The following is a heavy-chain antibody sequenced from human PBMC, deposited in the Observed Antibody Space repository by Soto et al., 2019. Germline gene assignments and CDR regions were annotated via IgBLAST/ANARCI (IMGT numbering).Heavy chain of an antibody. CDR3: ARTRRPFWSGYYPISNWFDP. D-gene: IGHD3-3*01. CDR2: INHSGST. J-gene: IGHJ5*02. Sequence: PSETLSLPCAVDGGSFSGYYGRCILQPPGKGLEWIGEINHSGSTNYNPSLKSRVTISVDTSKNQFSLKLGSVTAADTAVYYCARTRRPFWSGYYPISNWFDPWGQGTLVTVSS. CDR1: GGSFSGYY. V-gene: IGHV4-34*01.